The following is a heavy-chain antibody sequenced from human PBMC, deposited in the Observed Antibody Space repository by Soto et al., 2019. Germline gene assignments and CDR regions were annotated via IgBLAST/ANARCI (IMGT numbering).Heavy chain of an antibody. CDR2: IIPILGIA. Sequence: QVQLVQSGAEVKKPGSSVKVSCKASGGTFRSYTISWVRQAPGQGLEWMGRIIPILGIAKYAQKFQGRVTRTADKSTSTAYMELSSLRSEDTAVDYWARGLHYDSDSLDDYWGQGTLVTVSS. V-gene: IGHV1-69*02. J-gene: IGHJ4*02. D-gene: IGHD3-22*01. CDR3: ARGLHYDSDSLDDY. CDR1: GGTFRSYT.